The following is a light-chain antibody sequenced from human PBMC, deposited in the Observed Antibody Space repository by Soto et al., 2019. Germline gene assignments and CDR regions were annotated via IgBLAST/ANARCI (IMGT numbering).Light chain of an antibody. CDR2: DVS. V-gene: IGLV2-14*03. CDR3: SSYTATRTVV. Sequence: QSALTQPASVSGSPGQSITIACTETSSDVGGYNHVSWYQVHPGKAPRLVIYDVSIRPPAVSDRFSGSTSGNTASLTISGLQAEDEADYYCSSYTATRTVVFGGGTKLTVL. CDR1: SSDVGGYNH. J-gene: IGLJ3*02.